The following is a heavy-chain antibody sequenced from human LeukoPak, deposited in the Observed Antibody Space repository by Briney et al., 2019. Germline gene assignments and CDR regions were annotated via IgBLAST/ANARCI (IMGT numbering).Heavy chain of an antibody. Sequence: ASVKVSCKASVYTFTNFYIHWVRHAPGQGLELMGWMNPNSGDTSYAREFQDGVTMTRDTSISTAYMELSRLRSDDTAVYFCARRPINCIITNCYVDYWGQGTLVTVSS. V-gene: IGHV1-2*02. D-gene: IGHD2-2*01. CDR2: MNPNSGDT. J-gene: IGHJ4*02. CDR3: ARRPINCIITNCYVDY. CDR1: VYTFTNFY.